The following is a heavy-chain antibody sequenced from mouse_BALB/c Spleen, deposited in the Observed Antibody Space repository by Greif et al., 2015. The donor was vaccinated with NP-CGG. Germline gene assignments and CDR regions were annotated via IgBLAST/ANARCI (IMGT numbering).Heavy chain of an antibody. V-gene: IGHV1-7*01. D-gene: IGHD1-1*01. CDR3: ARSYEGYFDV. CDR2: INPSTGYT. CDR1: GYTFTSYW. Sequence: QVQLKQSGAELAKPGASVKMSCKASGYTFTSYWMHWVKRRPGQGLEWIGYINPSTGYTEYNQKFKDKATLTADKSSSTAYMQLSSLTSGDSAVYYRARSYEGYFDVWGAGTTVTVSS. J-gene: IGHJ1*01.